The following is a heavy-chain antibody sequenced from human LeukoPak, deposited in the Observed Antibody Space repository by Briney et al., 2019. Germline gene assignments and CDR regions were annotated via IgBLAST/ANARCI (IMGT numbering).Heavy chain of an antibody. CDR2: ISSSSSYI. J-gene: IGHJ4*02. V-gene: IGHV3-21*01. D-gene: IGHD1-26*01. CDR3: ARAGSGSQGYFDY. Sequence: GGSLRLSCAASGFTFSSYSMSWVPQAPGKGLEWVSSISSSSSYIYYADSVKGQFTISRDNAKNSLYLQMNSLRAEDTAVYYCARAGSGSQGYFDYWGQGTLVTVSS. CDR1: GFTFSSYS.